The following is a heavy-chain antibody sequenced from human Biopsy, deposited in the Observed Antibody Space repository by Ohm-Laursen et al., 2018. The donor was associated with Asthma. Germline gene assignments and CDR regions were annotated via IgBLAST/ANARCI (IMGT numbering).Heavy chain of an antibody. CDR3: ARQKLAAAEGPFDL. CDR1: NGSISSNFYY. V-gene: IGHV4-39*01. D-gene: IGHD6-13*01. Sequence: GTLSLTCTVSNGSISSNFYYWGWIRQPPGKGLEWVGSIHKNGIGYYKSSLKSRLTISVDTSKNQFSLKVPSVTAADTAVYYCARQKLAAAEGPFDLWGQGTMVTVSS. CDR2: IHKNGIG. J-gene: IGHJ3*01.